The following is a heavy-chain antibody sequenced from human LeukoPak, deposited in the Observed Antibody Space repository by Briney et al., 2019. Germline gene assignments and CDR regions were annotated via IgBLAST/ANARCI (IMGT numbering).Heavy chain of an antibody. V-gene: IGHV3-43*01. J-gene: IGHJ4*02. CDR1: GFTFDDYT. Sequence: GGSLRLSCAASGFTFDDYTMHWVRQAPGKGLEWVSLISWDGGSTYYADSVKGRFTISRDNSKNSLYLQMNSLRTEDTALYYCAKDLSYYYDSSIFDYWGQGTLVTVSS. CDR2: ISWDGGST. CDR3: AKDLSYYYDSSIFDY. D-gene: IGHD3-22*01.